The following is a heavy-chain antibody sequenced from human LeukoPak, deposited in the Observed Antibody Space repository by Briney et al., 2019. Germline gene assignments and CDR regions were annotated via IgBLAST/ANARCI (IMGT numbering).Heavy chain of an antibody. CDR3: ARPIAVADHWFDP. Sequence: PGGSLRLSCAASGFTFSSYSMNWVRQAPGKGLEWVSSISSSSSYIYYADSVKGRFTISRDNAKNSLYLQMNSLRTEDTAVYYCARPIAVADHWFDPWGQGTLVTVSS. V-gene: IGHV3-21*01. D-gene: IGHD6-19*01. CDR2: ISSSSSYI. J-gene: IGHJ5*02. CDR1: GFTFSSYS.